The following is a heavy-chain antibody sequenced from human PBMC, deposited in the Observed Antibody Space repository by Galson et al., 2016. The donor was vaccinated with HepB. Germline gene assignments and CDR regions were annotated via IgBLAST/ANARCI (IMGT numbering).Heavy chain of an antibody. D-gene: IGHD2-2*01. CDR2: IKGEADGGTT. Sequence: SLRLSCAASGLTFTNAWMTWVRQAPGKGLEWVGRIKGEADGGTTDCAAPVKGRFYISRDDSTHTLFLHMNSLRVEDGAVYYCATVKLTTWYSFDSWGQGTLVTVSS. V-gene: IGHV3-15*01. J-gene: IGHJ4*02. CDR1: GLTFTNAW. CDR3: ATVKLTTWYSFDS.